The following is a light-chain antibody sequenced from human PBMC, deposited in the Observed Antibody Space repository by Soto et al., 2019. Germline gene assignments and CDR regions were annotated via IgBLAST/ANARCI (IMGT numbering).Light chain of an antibody. V-gene: IGKV3-15*01. CDR3: QQRRNWPLT. J-gene: IGKJ4*01. CDR1: QSVSSN. CDR2: GAS. Sequence: EIVMTQSPATLSVSPGERATLSCRASQSVSSNLAWYQQKPGQAPRLLIYGASTRATGIPARFSGSGSGTEFTLTISRLEPEDFAVYYCQQRRNWPLTFGGGTKVDIK.